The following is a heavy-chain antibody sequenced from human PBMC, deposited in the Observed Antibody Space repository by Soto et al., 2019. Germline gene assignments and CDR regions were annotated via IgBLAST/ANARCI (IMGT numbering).Heavy chain of an antibody. J-gene: IGHJ5*02. CDR3: ARVGYYDSSGYYYGWFDP. D-gene: IGHD3-22*01. CDR1: GGSFSGYY. Sequence: SETLSLTCAVYGGSFSGYYWSWIRQPPGKGLEWIGEINHSGSTNYNPSLKSRVTISVDTSKNQFSLKLSSVTAADTAVYYCARVGYYDSSGYYYGWFDPWGQGTLVTVSS. CDR2: INHSGST. V-gene: IGHV4-34*01.